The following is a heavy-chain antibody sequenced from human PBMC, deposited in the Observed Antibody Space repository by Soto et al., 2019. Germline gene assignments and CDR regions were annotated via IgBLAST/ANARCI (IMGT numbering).Heavy chain of an antibody. CDR1: GFPFSSYG. V-gene: IGHV3-30*18. J-gene: IGHJ4*02. Sequence: VGSMRLSCAASGFPFSSYGMHWVRQAPGKGLEWVAVISYDGSSKYYADSVKGRFTISRDNSKNTLYLQMNSLRAEDTALYYCANAVDIVVLPAAIKYWGQGTLVTVSS. CDR3: ANAVDIVVLPAAIKY. CDR2: ISYDGSSK. D-gene: IGHD2-2*03.